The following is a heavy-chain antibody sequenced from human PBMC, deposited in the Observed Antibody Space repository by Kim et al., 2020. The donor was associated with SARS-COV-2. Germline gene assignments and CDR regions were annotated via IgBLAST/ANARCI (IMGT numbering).Heavy chain of an antibody. CDR1: GYTFISYD. J-gene: IGHJ6*02. D-gene: IGHD2-2*01. CDR3: ARDPPFCSSTSCSSGYYGMDV. CDR2: INAGNGNT. Sequence: ASVKVSCKASGYTFISYDMHWVRQAPGQRLEWMGWINAGNGNTKYSPKFQGRVTITRDTSARTAYMELSSLRSEDTAVYYCARDPPFCSSTSCSSGYYGMDVWGQGTTVTVSS. V-gene: IGHV1-3*01.